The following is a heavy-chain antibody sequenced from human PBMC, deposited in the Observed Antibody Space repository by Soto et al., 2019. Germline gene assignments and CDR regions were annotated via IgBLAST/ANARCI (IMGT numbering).Heavy chain of an antibody. D-gene: IGHD2-21*02. Sequence: QLQLQESGPGLVKPSETLSLTCSVSGGSISSSSYFWGWIRQPPGKGLEWIGSIYYSGSTYYNPSXKXXVTVSAATSKNQSSLKLSSVTAADTAVYYCARHPSDFWFDPWGQGTLVTVSS. CDR3: ARHPSDFWFDP. CDR2: IYYSGST. V-gene: IGHV4-39*01. CDR1: GGSISSSSYF. J-gene: IGHJ5*02.